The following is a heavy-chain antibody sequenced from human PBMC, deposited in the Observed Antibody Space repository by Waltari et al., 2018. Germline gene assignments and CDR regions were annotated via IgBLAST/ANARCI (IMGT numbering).Heavy chain of an antibody. CDR3: ARDRYYYDSSGRHDAFDI. V-gene: IGHV1-2*06. J-gene: IGHJ3*02. D-gene: IGHD3-22*01. CDR1: GYTFTGYY. Sequence: QVQLVQSGAEVKKPGASVKVSCKASGYTFTGYYMNWVRQAPGQGLEWMGRINPNSGGTNYAQKFQGRVTMTRDTSISTAYMELSRLRSDDTAVYYCARDRYYYDSSGRHDAFDIWGQGTMVTVSS. CDR2: INPNSGGT.